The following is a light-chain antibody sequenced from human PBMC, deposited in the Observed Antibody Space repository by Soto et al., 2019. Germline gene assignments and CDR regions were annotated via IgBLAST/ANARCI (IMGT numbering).Light chain of an antibody. CDR2: EVS. J-gene: IGLJ1*01. CDR1: SIDVGGYDY. CDR3: SSYSISTAYL. V-gene: IGLV2-14*01. Sequence: SALTQPASVSGSPGQSITISCTGTSIDVGGYDYVSWYQLHPGKAPKLMVFEVSNRPSGVSYRFSGSKSGNTASLTISGLQAEDEADYFCSSYSISTAYLFGTGTKVTVL.